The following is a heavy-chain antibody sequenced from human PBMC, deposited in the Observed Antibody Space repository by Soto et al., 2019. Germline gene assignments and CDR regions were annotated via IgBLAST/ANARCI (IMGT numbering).Heavy chain of an antibody. J-gene: IGHJ4*02. CDR1: GGSVSSGSYY. V-gene: IGHV4-61*01. CDR3: ARDHEMALDY. CDR2: IYYSGST. Sequence: QVQLQESGPGLVKPSETLSLTCTVSGGSVSSGSYYWSWIRQPPGKGLEWIGYIYYSGSTNYNPSLKSRVTISVDTSKNQFSLKLSSVTAADTAVYYCARDHEMALDYWGQGTLVTVSS.